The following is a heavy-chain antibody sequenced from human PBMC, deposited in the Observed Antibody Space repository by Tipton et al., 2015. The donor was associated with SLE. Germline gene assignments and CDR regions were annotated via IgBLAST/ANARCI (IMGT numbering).Heavy chain of an antibody. J-gene: IGHJ6*02. D-gene: IGHD3/OR15-3a*01. CDR3: AKRGTGDDYYGMDV. CDR1: GFTFSSYA. Sequence: SLRLSCAASGFTFSSYAMNWVRQAPGKGLEWVSTIYSNGNTFYADSVKGHFTISRENSKNTLYLQMNSLRGEDTAVYYCAKRGTGDDYYGMDVWGQGTTVTVSS. CDR2: IYSNGNT. V-gene: IGHV3-23*05.